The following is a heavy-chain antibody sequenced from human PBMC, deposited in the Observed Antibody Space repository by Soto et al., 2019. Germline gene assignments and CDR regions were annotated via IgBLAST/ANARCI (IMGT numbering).Heavy chain of an antibody. CDR2: IYYSGSI. Sequence: SETLSLTCTVSGGSISSSSYYWGWIRQPPGKGLEWIGSIYYSGSIYCNPSLKSRVTISVDTSKNQFSLKLSSVTAADTAVYYCARQTGGYSGYDFYYWGQGTLVTVSS. CDR3: ARQTGGYSGYDFYY. CDR1: GGSISSSSYY. V-gene: IGHV4-39*01. D-gene: IGHD5-12*01. J-gene: IGHJ4*02.